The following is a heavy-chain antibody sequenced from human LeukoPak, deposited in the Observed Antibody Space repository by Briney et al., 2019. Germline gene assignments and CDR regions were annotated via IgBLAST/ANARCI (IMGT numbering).Heavy chain of an antibody. V-gene: IGHV1-2*02. J-gene: IGHJ4*02. CDR2: INPLTGDA. Sequence: ASAKVSCKVPGYTFTENYIHWVRQAPGQGLEWMGLINPLTGDANYTERFQGRVTLTRDTSSGTAYMHLSSLRYDDTAVYYCARGKSGYSPWGQGTPVNV. CDR3: ARGKSGYSP. CDR1: GYTFTENY. D-gene: IGHD3-22*01.